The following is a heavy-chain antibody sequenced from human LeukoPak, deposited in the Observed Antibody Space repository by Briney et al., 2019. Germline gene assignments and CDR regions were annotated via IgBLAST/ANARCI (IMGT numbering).Heavy chain of an antibody. CDR2: ISVSGGST. J-gene: IGHJ4*02. Sequence: PGGSLRLSCAASGFTLSNFAMTWVRQAPGKGLEWVSVISVSGGSTYYADSVKGRFTISRDNSKNTLYLQMDGLRAEDTAVYFCAKQSAGSSTWYSLHFDYWGQGTLVTVSS. V-gene: IGHV3-23*01. D-gene: IGHD2-2*01. CDR1: GFTLSNFA. CDR3: AKQSAGSSTWYSLHFDY.